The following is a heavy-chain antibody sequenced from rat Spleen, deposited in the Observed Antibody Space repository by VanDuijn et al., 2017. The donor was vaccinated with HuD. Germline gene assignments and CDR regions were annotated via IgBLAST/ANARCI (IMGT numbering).Heavy chain of an antibody. D-gene: IGHD1-12*02. CDR3: TRGPPRDDDSYYYGYYFDY. CDR1: GFSLSNYG. CDR2: IWGNGNT. Sequence: QVQLKESGPGLVKPSLTLSLTCSVSGFSLSNYGVIWVRQPPGKGLEWMGVIWGNGNTNYNSALKSRLSISRDTSKGQVYLKMNSLQTEDTAIYFCTRGPPRDDDSYYYGYYFDYWGQGVMVPVST. J-gene: IGHJ2*01. V-gene: IGHV2-13*01.